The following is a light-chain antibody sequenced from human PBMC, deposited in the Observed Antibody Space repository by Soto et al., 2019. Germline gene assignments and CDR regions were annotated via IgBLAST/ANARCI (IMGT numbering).Light chain of an antibody. CDR1: QSISTY. Sequence: DIQMTQSPSSLSASVGDRVTITCRASQSISTYLNWYQQKPGKAPQLLIFGAYSLQSGMPSRFSGSSSGTDFTLSISSLQPEDFATYYCQQTYSTPLTFGRGTKVEIK. V-gene: IGKV1-39*01. J-gene: IGKJ4*01. CDR3: QQTYSTPLT. CDR2: GAY.